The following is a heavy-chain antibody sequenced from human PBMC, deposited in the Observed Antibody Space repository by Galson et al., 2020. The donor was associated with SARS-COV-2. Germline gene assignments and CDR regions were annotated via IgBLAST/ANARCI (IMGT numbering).Heavy chain of an antibody. D-gene: IGHD3-10*01. CDR3: AHRHPRRDYNDVEYFQY. CDR2: IYWDDDK. J-gene: IGHJ1*01. V-gene: IGHV2-5*02. CDR1: GFSVTTSGVS. Sequence: SGPTLVKPTQTLTLTCTFSGFSVTTSGVSVGWIRQPPGKALEWLALIYWDDDKRYSPFLKSRLTITRDTSKNQVVLTMTNMDPVDTATYYCAHRHPRRDYNDVEYFQYWGQGTLVIVSS.